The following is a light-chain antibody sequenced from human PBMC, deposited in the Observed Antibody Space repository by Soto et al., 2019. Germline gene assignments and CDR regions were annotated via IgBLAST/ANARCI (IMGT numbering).Light chain of an antibody. V-gene: IGLV4-69*01. CDR2: LNSDGSH. J-gene: IGLJ1*01. Sequence: QLVLTQSPSASASLGASVKLTWTLSSGHSSYAIAWHQQQPEKGPRYLMKLNSDGSHSKGDGIPDRFSGSSSGAERYLIISSLQSEDEADYYCQTWGTGIHVFGTGTKLTVL. CDR1: SGHSSYA. CDR3: QTWGTGIHV.